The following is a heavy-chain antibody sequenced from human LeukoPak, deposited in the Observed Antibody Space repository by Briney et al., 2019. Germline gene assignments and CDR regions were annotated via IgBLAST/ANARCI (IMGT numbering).Heavy chain of an antibody. D-gene: IGHD2-2*01. CDR3: ARDLRYCSSTSCYYYYYGMDV. CDR2: IIPNLGIA. J-gene: IGHJ6*02. Sequence: GSSVKVSCKASGGTFSSYTISWVRQAPGQGLEWMGRIIPNLGIANYAQKFQGRVTITADKSTSTAYMELSSLRSEETAVYYCARDLRYCSSTSCYYYYYGMDVWGQGTTVTVSS. CDR1: GGTFSSYT. V-gene: IGHV1-69*04.